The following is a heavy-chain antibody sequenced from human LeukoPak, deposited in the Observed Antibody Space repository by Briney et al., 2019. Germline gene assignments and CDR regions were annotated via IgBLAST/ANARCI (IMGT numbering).Heavy chain of an antibody. J-gene: IGHJ4*02. D-gene: IGHD6-19*01. Sequence: GGSLRLSCAASGFSFSNSWMHWVRQAPGKGLVWVSRINSDGTTTYYADSVKGRFTVSRDNADNTMFLQMNSVRDEDTAVYYCATEQWLAPPPDSWGQGTPVTVSS. CDR2: INSDGTTT. CDR1: GFSFSNSW. CDR3: ATEQWLAPPPDS. V-gene: IGHV3-74*01.